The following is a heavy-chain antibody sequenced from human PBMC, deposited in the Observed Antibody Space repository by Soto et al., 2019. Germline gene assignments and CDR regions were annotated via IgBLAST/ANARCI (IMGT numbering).Heavy chain of an antibody. V-gene: IGHV4-34*02. CDR1: GGTFTGYY. CDR3: ARRWDSSWYRGHLET. Sequence: QVQLQQWGAGLLKPTETLSLSCSVSGGTFTGYYWSWIRQSPGKGLEWIGEINYSGATDANPSFRRRVNLAVDRSNTQCALTLATVTAADTAVYYCARRWDSSWYRGHLETWGQGTQVTVSP. D-gene: IGHD6-13*01. J-gene: IGHJ5*02. CDR2: INYSGAT.